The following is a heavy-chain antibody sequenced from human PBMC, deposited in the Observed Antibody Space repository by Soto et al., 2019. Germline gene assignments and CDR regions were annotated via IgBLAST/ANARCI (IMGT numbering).Heavy chain of an antibody. CDR3: TRRYNGNDNYFDP. D-gene: IGHD1-26*01. CDR2: SYYSGTT. CDR1: GASISVPSYY. J-gene: IGHJ5*02. V-gene: IGHV4-39*07. Sequence: PSETLSLNCRVSGASISVPSYYWNGISQPPGKGLEWIGSSYYSGTTYFTQYIKSRATISVDTSKNQFSLRLTSMTAADTAIYCCTRRYNGNDNYFDPWGPGALVTVP.